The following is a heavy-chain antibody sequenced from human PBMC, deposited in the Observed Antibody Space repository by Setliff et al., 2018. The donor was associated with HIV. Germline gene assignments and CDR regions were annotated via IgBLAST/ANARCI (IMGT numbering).Heavy chain of an antibody. J-gene: IGHJ3*02. V-gene: IGHV4-38-2*01. CDR1: GSSISNGYY. Sequence: SETLSLTCAVSGSSISNGYYWGWIRQPPGKGLEWIGSIYHSGSTYYNPSLKSRVTISVDTSKNQFSLELSSVTAADTAVYHCARRNSGWYDAFDIWGQGTMGT. CDR3: ARRNSGWYDAFDI. D-gene: IGHD6-19*01. CDR2: IYHSGST.